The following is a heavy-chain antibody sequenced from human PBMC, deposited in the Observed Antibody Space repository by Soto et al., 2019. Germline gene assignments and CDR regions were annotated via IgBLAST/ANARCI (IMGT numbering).Heavy chain of an antibody. D-gene: IGHD4-17*01. CDR2: ISYDGSNK. CDR3: ARDLIGCDYGPFDY. J-gene: IGHJ4*02. V-gene: IGHV3-30-3*01. CDR1: GFTFSSYA. Sequence: QVQLVESGGGVVQPGRSLRLSCAASGFTFSSYAMHWVRQAPGKGLEWVAVISYDGSNKYYADSVKGRFTISGDNSKNTLYLQMNSLRAEDTAVYYCARDLIGCDYGPFDYWGQGTLVTVSS.